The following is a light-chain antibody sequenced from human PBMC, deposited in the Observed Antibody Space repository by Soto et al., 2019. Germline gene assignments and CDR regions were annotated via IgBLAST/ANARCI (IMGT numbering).Light chain of an antibody. CDR1: LSISSW. CDR3: QQYHSYRA. CDR2: DAS. J-gene: IGKJ1*01. V-gene: IGKV1-5*01. Sequence: DSQSIQSPSTLYASVRDRVTSTRRASLSISSWLAWYQEKPGRAPKLLIYDASVLVSGVASRFSGSGSGTEFTLTISSLQPDAFGTYYCQQYHSYRAFGQGTKVEIK.